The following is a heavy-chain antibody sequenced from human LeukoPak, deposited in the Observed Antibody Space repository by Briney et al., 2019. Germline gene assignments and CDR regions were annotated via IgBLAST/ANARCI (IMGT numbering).Heavy chain of an antibody. CDR1: GFAFSRYT. Sequence: GVSLRLSCAGSGFAFSRYTKNWVRQAPGKGLEWVSSVTSDSSRIYYADSVKGRFTISRDNAKNSLYLQMNSLRAEDTAVYYCARVYYGSGTYSDYWGQGTLVTVSS. V-gene: IGHV3-21*01. CDR3: ARVYYGSGTYSDY. CDR2: VTSDSSRI. J-gene: IGHJ4*02. D-gene: IGHD3-10*01.